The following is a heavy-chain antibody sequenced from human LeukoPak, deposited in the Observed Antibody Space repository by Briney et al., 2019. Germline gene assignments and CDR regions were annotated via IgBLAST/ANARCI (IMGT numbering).Heavy chain of an antibody. Sequence: GASVKVSCKASGGTFSSYAISWVRQAPGQGLEWMGWISAYNGNTNYAQKLQGRVTMTTDTSTSTAYMELRSLRSDDTAVYYCASLNYCSSTSCYSAFDIWGQGTMVTVSS. CDR2: ISAYNGNT. J-gene: IGHJ3*02. D-gene: IGHD2-2*02. V-gene: IGHV1-18*01. CDR3: ASLNYCSSTSCYSAFDI. CDR1: GGTFSSYA.